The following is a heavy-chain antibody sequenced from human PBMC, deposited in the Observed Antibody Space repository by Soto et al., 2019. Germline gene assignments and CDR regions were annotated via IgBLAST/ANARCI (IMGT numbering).Heavy chain of an antibody. Sequence: SETLSLTCTVSGGSISSSSYYWGWIRQPPGKGLEWIGEINHSGSTNYNPSLKSRVTISVDTSKNQFSLKLSSVTAADTAVYYCARGGTRYSGYLKPFDYWGQGTLVTVSS. J-gene: IGHJ4*02. CDR3: ARGGTRYSGYLKPFDY. V-gene: IGHV4-39*07. CDR2: INHSGST. D-gene: IGHD5-12*01. CDR1: GGSISSSSYY.